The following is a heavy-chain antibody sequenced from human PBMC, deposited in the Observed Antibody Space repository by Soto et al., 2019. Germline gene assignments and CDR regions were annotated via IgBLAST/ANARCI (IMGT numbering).Heavy chain of an antibody. CDR1: GFIFSSYG. J-gene: IGHJ4*02. CDR3: ARETQDFDY. Sequence: GGSLRLSCAASGFIFSSYGMHWVRQAPGKGLEWVAVISFDGSKKYYADSVKGRFTISRDNSKNTLDLHMNSLRTEDTAVYYCARETQDFDYWGQGTLVTVSS. CDR2: ISFDGSKK. V-gene: IGHV3-30*03.